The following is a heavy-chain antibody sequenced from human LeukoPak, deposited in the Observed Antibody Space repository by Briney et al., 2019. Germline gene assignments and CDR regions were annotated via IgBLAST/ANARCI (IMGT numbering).Heavy chain of an antibody. CDR1: GFSFDDYA. D-gene: IGHD4-17*01. Sequence: QTGGSLRLSCAVSGFSFDDYAMHWVRHAPGKGLEWVSGISWNSGSIGYAESVKGRFTISRDNAKNSLYLQMNSLRAEDTAMYYCARDYVTSVTTSWFDPWGQGTLVTVSS. V-gene: IGHV3-9*01. CDR3: ARDYVTSVTTSWFDP. CDR2: ISWNSGSI. J-gene: IGHJ5*02.